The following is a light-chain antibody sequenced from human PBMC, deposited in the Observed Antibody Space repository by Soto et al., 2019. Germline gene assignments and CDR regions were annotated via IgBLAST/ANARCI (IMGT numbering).Light chain of an antibody. CDR2: SNN. CDR1: SSNIGAGYD. J-gene: IGLJ3*02. V-gene: IGLV1-40*01. Sequence: QSVLTQPPSVSGAPGQRVTISCTGSSSNIGAGYDVHWYQQLPGTAPKLLIYSNNYRPSGVPDRFSGSKSGTSASLAITGLQAEDEADYYCQSHDSSLSVWVFGGGTKLTVL. CDR3: QSHDSSLSVWV.